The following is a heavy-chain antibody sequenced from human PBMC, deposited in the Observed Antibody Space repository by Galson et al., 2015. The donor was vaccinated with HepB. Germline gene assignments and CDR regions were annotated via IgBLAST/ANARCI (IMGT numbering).Heavy chain of an antibody. D-gene: IGHD6-19*01. CDR2: ISSSSSYI. CDR1: GFTFSSYS. V-gene: IGHV3-21*01. Sequence: SLRLSCAASGFTFSSYSMSWVRQAPGKGLEWVSSISSSSSYIYYADSVKGRFTISRDNAKNSLYLQMNSLRAEDTAVYYCARDRGGITGYSSGWFDYWGQGTLVTVSS. CDR3: ARDRGGITGYSSGWFDY. J-gene: IGHJ4*02.